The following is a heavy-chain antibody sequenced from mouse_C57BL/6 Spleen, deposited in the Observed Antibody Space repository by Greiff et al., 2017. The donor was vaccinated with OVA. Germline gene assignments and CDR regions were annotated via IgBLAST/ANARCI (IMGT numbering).Heavy chain of an antibody. CDR3: ARQGLGRYFDV. CDR1: GFTFSDYY. D-gene: IGHD3-3*01. CDR2: ISNGGGST. V-gene: IGHV5-12*01. J-gene: IGHJ1*03. Sequence: EVHLVESGGGLVQPGGSLKLSCAASGFTFSDYYMYWVRQTPEKRLEWVAYISNGGGSTYYPDTVKGRFTISRDNAKNTLYLQMSRLKSEDTAMYYCARQGLGRYFDVWGTGTTVTVSS.